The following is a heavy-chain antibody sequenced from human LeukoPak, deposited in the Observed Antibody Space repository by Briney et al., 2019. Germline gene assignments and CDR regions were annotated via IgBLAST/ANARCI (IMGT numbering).Heavy chain of an antibody. V-gene: IGHV4-4*07. D-gene: IGHD7-27*01. CDR3: ARDREAVANWGYDWFDP. J-gene: IGHJ5*02. Sequence: SETLSLTCTVSGGSISSYYWSWIRQPAGKGLEWIGRIYTSVSTNYNPSLKSRVTMSVDTPQNQFSLKLSSVTAADTAVYYCARDREAVANWGYDWFDPWGQGTLVTVSS. CDR2: IYTSVST. CDR1: GGSISSYY.